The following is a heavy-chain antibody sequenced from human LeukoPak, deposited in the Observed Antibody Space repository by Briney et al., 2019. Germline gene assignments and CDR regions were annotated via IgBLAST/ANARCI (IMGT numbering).Heavy chain of an antibody. Sequence: GESLKISCAASGFTFSSYAMSWVRQAPGKGLEWVSAISGSGDTTYYADSVKGRFTISRDNSKNTLYVQMNSLRAEDTAVYYCAKRQGYCSSTSCYIWFDPWGQGTLVTVSS. V-gene: IGHV3-23*01. CDR2: ISGSGDTT. CDR3: AKRQGYCSSTSCYIWFDP. CDR1: GFTFSSYA. J-gene: IGHJ5*02. D-gene: IGHD2-2*02.